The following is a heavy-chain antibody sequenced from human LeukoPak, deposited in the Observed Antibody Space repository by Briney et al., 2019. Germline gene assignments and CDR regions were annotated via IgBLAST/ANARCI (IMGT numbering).Heavy chain of an antibody. J-gene: IGHJ6*02. CDR2: MNPNSGNT. V-gene: IGHV1-8*02. D-gene: IGHD6-19*01. Sequence: ASVKVSCKASGYTFTSYYMHWVRQAPGQGLEWMGWMNPNSGNTGYAQKFQGRVTMTRDTSISTAYMELSSLRSEDTAVYYCARGLAVAGRYYYGMDVWGQGATVTVSS. CDR1: GYTFTSYY. CDR3: ARGLAVAGRYYYGMDV.